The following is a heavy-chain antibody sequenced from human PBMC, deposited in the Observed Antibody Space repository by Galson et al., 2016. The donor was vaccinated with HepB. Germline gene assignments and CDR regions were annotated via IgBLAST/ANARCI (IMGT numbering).Heavy chain of an antibody. J-gene: IGHJ4*02. CDR2: ISSSSNTI. CDR1: GFIFSDYH. D-gene: IGHD5-24*01. V-gene: IGHV3-11*04. CDR3: AREGLADGSYFDY. Sequence: SLRLSCAASGFIFSDYHINWIRQAPGKGLEWISYISSSSNTIHYADSVKGRFTVSRDYAKNSLYLQMNTLRVEDTAIYYCAREGLADGSYFDYWGQGTPVTISS.